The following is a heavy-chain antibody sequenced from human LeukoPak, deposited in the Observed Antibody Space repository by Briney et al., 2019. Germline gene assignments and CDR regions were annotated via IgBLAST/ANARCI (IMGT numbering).Heavy chain of an antibody. Sequence: ASQTLSLTCTVSGGSISSGGYYWSWLRQPPRKGLEWIGYIYYSGSTNYNPSLKSRVTISVDTSKNQFSLKLSSVTAADTAVYYCARHKGTPTAAGVYYYYGMDVWGQGTTVTVSS. V-gene: IGHV4-61*08. CDR1: GGSISSGGYY. CDR2: IYYSGST. J-gene: IGHJ6*02. D-gene: IGHD6-13*01. CDR3: ARHKGTPTAAGVYYYYGMDV.